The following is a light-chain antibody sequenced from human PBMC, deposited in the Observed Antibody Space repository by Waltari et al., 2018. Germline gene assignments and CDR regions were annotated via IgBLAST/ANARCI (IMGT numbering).Light chain of an antibody. J-gene: IGKJ1*01. CDR1: QSLLHSSGNTF. Sequence: DIVMTQSPLSLSVTPGEPASISCRSSQSLLHSSGNTFLDWYLQKPGHSPQLRIYLVSNRASGVPDRFSGSGSGTDFTLKISRVEAEDVGVYFCMQARQTPWTFGQGTKVEIK. V-gene: IGKV2-28*01. CDR3: MQARQTPWT. CDR2: LVS.